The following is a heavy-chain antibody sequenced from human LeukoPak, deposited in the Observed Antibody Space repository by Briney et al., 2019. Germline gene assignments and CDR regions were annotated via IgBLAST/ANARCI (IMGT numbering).Heavy chain of an antibody. V-gene: IGHV4-39*07. J-gene: IGHJ5*02. Sequence: SETLSLTCTVSGGSISSSSYYWGWIRQPPGKGLEWIGSIYYSGSTYYNPSLKSRVTISVDTSKNQFSLKLSSVTAADTALYYCARGVTNYNWFDPWGREPWSPSPQ. CDR3: ARGVTNYNWFDP. CDR1: GGSISSSSYY. D-gene: IGHD1-7*01. CDR2: IYYSGST.